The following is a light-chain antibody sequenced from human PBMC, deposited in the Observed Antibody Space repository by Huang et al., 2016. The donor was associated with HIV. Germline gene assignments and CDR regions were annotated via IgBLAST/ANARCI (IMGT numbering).Light chain of an antibody. CDR1: QSISNNF. CDR3: QQYGSSPRT. Sequence: EIVLTQYPGTLSLSPGERATLSCRGSQSISNNFLAWYQQQPGQSPKRLIYGASSMATGIPERFSVSGSGTYFTLTISRLQPEDFAVYYCQQYGSSPRTFGQGTKVEIK. J-gene: IGKJ1*01. V-gene: IGKV3-20*01. CDR2: GAS.